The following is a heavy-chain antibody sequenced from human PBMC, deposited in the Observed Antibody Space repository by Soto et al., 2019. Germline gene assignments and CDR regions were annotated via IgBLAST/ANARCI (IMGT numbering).Heavy chain of an antibody. CDR1: GGSLNAYF. D-gene: IGHD6-19*01. Sequence: PSETLSLTCTVSGGSLNAYFWTWIRQPPGKGLEWIGYIYYSGSTNYNPSLKSRVSISLRTSKNQFSLKLSSATAADTAVYYCARGVDRQWADYWGQGTLVTVSS. V-gene: IGHV4-59*01. CDR2: IYYSGST. J-gene: IGHJ4*02. CDR3: ARGVDRQWADY.